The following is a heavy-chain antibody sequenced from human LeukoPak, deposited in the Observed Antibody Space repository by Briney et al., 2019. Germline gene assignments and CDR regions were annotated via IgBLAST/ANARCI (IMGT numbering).Heavy chain of an antibody. D-gene: IGHD2-2*01. Sequence: GESLRISCKVSGYSFATYWIGWVRQMPGKGLEWMGIIYPDDSDTRYSPSFQGQVTISADKSISTAYLQWSSLKASDTAMYYCATPYPREYCSSTTCYFNYWGQGTLVTVSS. V-gene: IGHV5-51*01. CDR3: ATPYPREYCSSTTCYFNY. CDR1: GYSFATYW. J-gene: IGHJ4*02. CDR2: IYPDDSDT.